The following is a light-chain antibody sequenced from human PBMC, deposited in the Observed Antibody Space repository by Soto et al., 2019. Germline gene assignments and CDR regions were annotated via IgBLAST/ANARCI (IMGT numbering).Light chain of an antibody. Sequence: DIPMTQSPSSLSASVGDRVTIACQASHNIYNYLNWYHQKPGKAPKLLIFDASNLERGVPSRFSGSGSRTHFSLSINNLQPEDVGTYFCNPYENLPLPFGGGTKGRS. CDR2: DAS. CDR1: HNIYNY. V-gene: IGKV1-33*01. CDR3: NPYENLPLP. J-gene: IGKJ4*01.